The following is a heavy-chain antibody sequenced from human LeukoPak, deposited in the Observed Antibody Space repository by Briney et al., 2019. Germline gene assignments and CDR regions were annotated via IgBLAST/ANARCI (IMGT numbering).Heavy chain of an antibody. CDR2: VSAYGDNT. CDR1: GYTFINYD. V-gene: IGHV1-18*01. D-gene: IGHD2-15*01. J-gene: IGHJ4*02. CDR3: ARDCIGCHGFDY. Sequence: ASVKVSCKTSGYTFINYDITWARQAPGQGLEWMGWVSAYGDNTNYVQKIQGRVTMTTDTSTSTAYMELRSLRSDDTAVYYCARDCIGCHGFDYWGQGTLVTVSS.